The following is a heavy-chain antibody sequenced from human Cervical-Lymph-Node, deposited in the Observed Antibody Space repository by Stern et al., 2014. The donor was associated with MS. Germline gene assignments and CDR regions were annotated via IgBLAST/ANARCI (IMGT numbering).Heavy chain of an antibody. Sequence: VQLVESGGGVVQPGRSLRLSCAASGFTFSSYGMHWVRQAPGKGLEWVGVISYDGSNEYYADSVKGRFTISRDNSKNTLYLQMNSLRAEDTAVYYCARRLGYCSGVSCRHYYYGMDVWGQGTTVTVSS. D-gene: IGHD2-15*01. V-gene: IGHV3-30*03. CDR2: ISYDGSNE. CDR1: GFTFSSYG. J-gene: IGHJ6*02. CDR3: ARRLGYCSGVSCRHYYYGMDV.